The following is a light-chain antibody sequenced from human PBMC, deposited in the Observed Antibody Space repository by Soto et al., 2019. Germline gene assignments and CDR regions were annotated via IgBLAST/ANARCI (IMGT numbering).Light chain of an antibody. CDR3: QQYNNWPGT. CDR2: DAS. J-gene: IGKJ1*01. V-gene: IGKV3-15*01. CDR1: QSVSSN. Sequence: EIVMTQSPATLSVSPGERATLSCRATQSVSSNLAWYLQKPGQAPRLLIYDASTRATGIPARFSGSGSGTEFTLTISSLQSEDFAVYYCQQYNNWPGTFGQGTKVEIK.